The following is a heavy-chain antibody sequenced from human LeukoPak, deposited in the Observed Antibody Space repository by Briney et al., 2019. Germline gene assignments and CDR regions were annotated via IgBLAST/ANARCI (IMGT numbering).Heavy chain of an antibody. CDR1: GYTFTGYY. D-gene: IGHD3-3*01. J-gene: IGHJ5*02. V-gene: IGHV1-2*02. CDR3: ARDSAAYYDFWSGSHGNNWFDP. CDR2: INPNSGGT. Sequence: ASVKVSCKASGYTFTGYYMHWVRQAPGQGLEWMGWINPNSGGTNYAQKFQGRVTMTRDTSISTAYMELSRLRSDDTVVYYCARDSAAYYDFWSGSHGNNWFDPWGQGTLVTVSS.